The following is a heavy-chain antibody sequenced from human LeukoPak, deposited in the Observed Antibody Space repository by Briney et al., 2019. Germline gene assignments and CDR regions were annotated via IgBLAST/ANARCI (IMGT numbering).Heavy chain of an antibody. CDR2: INPNSGGT. CDR1: GYXFTGYY. CDR3: ARTAPYPDAFDI. V-gene: IGHV1-2*02. Sequence: ASVKVSCKASGYXFTGYYIHWVRQAPGQGLEWMGWINPNSGGTNYAQKFQGRVTMTRDTSISTAYMELSRLRSDDTAVYYCARTAPYPDAFDIWGQGTMVTVSS. J-gene: IGHJ3*02.